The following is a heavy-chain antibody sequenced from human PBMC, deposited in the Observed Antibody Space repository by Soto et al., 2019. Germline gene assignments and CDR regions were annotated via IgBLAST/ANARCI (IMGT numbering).Heavy chain of an antibody. CDR1: GGSLSNYY. V-gene: IGHV4-59*08. CDR3: ARSPSGDRQYNWFDP. CDR2: IYYSGST. J-gene: IGHJ5*02. Sequence: QVQLQESGPGLVKPSETLSLTCTVSGGSLSNYYWNWIRQPPGKALEWIAYIYYSGSTNYNPSLKSRVAISVDTSKNQFALKLGSVTATDTALYYCARSPSGDRQYNWFDPWGQGTLVTVSS.